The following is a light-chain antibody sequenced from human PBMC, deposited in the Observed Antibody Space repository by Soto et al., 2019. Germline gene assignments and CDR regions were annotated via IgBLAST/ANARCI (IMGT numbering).Light chain of an antibody. CDR3: QQYDNLPLT. Sequence: DIQMTQSPSSLSASVGDRVTITCRASHNIVNYLNWDQRKPGKAPKLLIYGASSLQRGVPSRFSGSGSGTDFTFTISSLQPEDIATYYCQQYDNLPLTFGGGTKVDIK. CDR2: GAS. CDR1: HNIVNY. V-gene: IGKV1-33*01. J-gene: IGKJ4*01.